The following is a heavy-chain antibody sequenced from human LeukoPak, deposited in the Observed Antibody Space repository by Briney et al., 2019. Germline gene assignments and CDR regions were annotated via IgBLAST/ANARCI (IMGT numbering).Heavy chain of an antibody. V-gene: IGHV1-46*01. CDR2: INPSGGST. J-gene: IGHJ1*01. Sequence: ASVKVSCKASGYTFTSYYMHWVRPAPGQGLEWMGIINPSGGSTSYPQKFQGRVTMTRDTSTSTVYMELSSLRSEDTAVYYCAREWYSSGHKAPEYFQHWGQGTLVTVSS. CDR1: GYTFTSYY. D-gene: IGHD6-19*01. CDR3: AREWYSSGHKAPEYFQH.